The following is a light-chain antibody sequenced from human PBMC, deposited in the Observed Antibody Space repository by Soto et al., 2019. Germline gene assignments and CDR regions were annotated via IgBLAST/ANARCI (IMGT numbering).Light chain of an antibody. CDR3: QQYDNSPIT. J-gene: IGKJ5*01. CDR1: QSISSSF. Sequence: EIVLTQSPATLSLSPVERATLSCRASQSISSSFLAWYQQKPGQAPRLLIYGASSRATGIPDRFSGTGSETDFTLTISRLEPEDFAVYYCQQYDNSPITFGQGTRLEI. V-gene: IGKV3-20*01. CDR2: GAS.